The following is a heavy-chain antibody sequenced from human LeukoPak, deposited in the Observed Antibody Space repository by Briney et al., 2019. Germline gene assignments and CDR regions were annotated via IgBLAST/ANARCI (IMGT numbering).Heavy chain of an antibody. D-gene: IGHD3-22*01. CDR3: AKSSYYDSSGYYYDY. J-gene: IGHJ4*02. CDR1: GFTFSSYA. CDR2: IGGSGGST. Sequence: GGSLRLSCAASGFTFSSYAMSWVRQAPGKGLEWVSAIGGSGGSTYYADSVKGRFTISRDNSKNTLYLQMNSLRAEDTAVYYCAKSSYYDSSGYYYDYWGQGTLVTVSS. V-gene: IGHV3-23*01.